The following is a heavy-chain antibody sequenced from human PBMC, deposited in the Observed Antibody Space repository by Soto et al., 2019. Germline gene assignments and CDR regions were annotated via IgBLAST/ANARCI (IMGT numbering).Heavy chain of an antibody. CDR2: IYYSGST. CDR1: GGSISSYY. CDR3: AGVDKGDWFDP. J-gene: IGHJ5*02. D-gene: IGHD1-26*01. Sequence: SETLSLTCTVSGGSISSYYWSWIRQPPGKGLEWIGYIYYSGSTNYNPSLKSRVTISVDTSKNQFSLKLSSVTAADTAVYYCAGVDKGDWFDPWGQGTLVTVSS. V-gene: IGHV4-59*01.